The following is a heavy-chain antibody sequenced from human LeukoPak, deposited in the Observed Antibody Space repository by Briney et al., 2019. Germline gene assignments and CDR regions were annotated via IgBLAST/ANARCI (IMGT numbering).Heavy chain of an antibody. CDR1: GFTFSNYA. J-gene: IGHJ4*02. Sequence: PGGSLRLSCAASGFTFSNYAMSWVRQAPGKGLEWVSAISGSGGGTYYADSVKGRFTISRDSSKHTSYLQMNSLRAEDTAVYYCAKGLDFLFHYWGQGTLVTVSS. CDR2: ISGSGGGT. V-gene: IGHV3-23*01. CDR3: AKGLDFLFHY.